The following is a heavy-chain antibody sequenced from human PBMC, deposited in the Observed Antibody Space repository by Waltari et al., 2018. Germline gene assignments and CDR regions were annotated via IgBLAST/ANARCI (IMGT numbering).Heavy chain of an antibody. Sequence: QVQPVESGGGVVQPGRSLRLSCAASGLTFSTYGMHWVRQAPGKGLEWVAVIWYDGSNKYYADSVKGRFTISRDNSKNTLYLQLNSLRAEDTAVYYCARGGSSSWIEDWFDPWGQGTLVIVSS. D-gene: IGHD6-13*01. J-gene: IGHJ5*02. CDR1: GLTFSTYG. CDR3: ARGGSSSWIEDWFDP. CDR2: IWYDGSNK. V-gene: IGHV3-33*01.